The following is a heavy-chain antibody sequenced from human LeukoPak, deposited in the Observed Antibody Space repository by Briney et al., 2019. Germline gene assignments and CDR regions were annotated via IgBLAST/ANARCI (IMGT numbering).Heavy chain of an antibody. Sequence: SESLSLTCTVSGGSMSSFYWSWSRQPPGKRLEWIGYIYYSGTTSYNPSLKGRVTISIDTSNNHLSLKVRSVTAGDTAMYYCARGWPDYYSMDIWGPGATVSVSS. V-gene: IGHV4-59*01. CDR2: IYYSGTT. J-gene: IGHJ6*02. CDR3: ARGWPDYYSMDI. CDR1: GGSMSSFY. D-gene: IGHD2-15*01.